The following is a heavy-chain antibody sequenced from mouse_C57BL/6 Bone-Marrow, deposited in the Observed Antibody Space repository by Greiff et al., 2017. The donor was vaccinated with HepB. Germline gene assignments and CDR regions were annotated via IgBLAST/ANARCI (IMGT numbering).Heavy chain of an antibody. D-gene: IGHD2-5*01. V-gene: IGHV1-81*01. CDR1: GYTFTSYG. CDR2: IYPRSGNT. J-gene: IGHJ2*01. CDR3: ARIGTYYSNYGYFDY. Sequence: VQLQQSGAELARPGASVKLSCKASGYTFTSYGISWVKQRPGQGLEWIGEIYPRSGNTYYNEKFKGKATLTADKSSSTAYMELRSLTSEDSAVYFCARIGTYYSNYGYFDYWGRGTTLTVSA.